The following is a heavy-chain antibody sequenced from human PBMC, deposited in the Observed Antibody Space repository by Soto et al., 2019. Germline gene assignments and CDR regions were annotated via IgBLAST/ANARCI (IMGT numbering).Heavy chain of an antibody. D-gene: IGHD6-13*01. CDR3: ARQQLLPFYYALDV. CDR2: ISGTSGHT. Sequence: GGSLRLSXAASGFHFDRYPMSWVRQAPGKGLEWVSSISGTSGHTYYADSVRGRFTISRENSKNTLFLQMSSLTAADTAVYYCARQQLLPFYYALDVWGQGTTVTVSS. V-gene: IGHV3-23*01. J-gene: IGHJ6*02. CDR1: GFHFDRYP.